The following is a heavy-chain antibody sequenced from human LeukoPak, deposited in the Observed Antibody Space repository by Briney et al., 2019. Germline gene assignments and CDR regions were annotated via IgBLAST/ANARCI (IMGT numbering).Heavy chain of an antibody. Sequence: ASVKVSCKASGYKFTNYGISWVRQAPGQGLEWMGWISPYNGNTIYAQKLQGRVTMTTDTSTSTAYMELRSLRSDDTAVYYCARGSPPRVYYDRSGYYSYYFDYWGQGTLVTVSS. D-gene: IGHD3-22*01. V-gene: IGHV1-18*01. CDR1: GYKFTNYG. J-gene: IGHJ4*02. CDR3: ARGSPPRVYYDRSGYYSYYFDY. CDR2: ISPYNGNT.